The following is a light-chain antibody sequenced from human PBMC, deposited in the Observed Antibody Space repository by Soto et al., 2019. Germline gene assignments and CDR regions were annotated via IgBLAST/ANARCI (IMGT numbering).Light chain of an antibody. V-gene: IGKV1-12*01. Sequence: DIQMTQSPSSVSASVGDRVTITCRASQGLGVWLGWYQQKPGKAPQLLIFGASGLQTEVPSRFRGSGSGTDFTLTISSLQPEDFATYYCQQAYSFPLTFGGGTKVDIK. CDR3: QQAYSFPLT. CDR1: QGLGVW. CDR2: GAS. J-gene: IGKJ4*01.